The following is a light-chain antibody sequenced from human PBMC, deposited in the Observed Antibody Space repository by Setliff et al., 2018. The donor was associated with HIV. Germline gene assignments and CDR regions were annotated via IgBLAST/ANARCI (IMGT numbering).Light chain of an antibody. CDR3: GSYAGSNNYV. Sequence: QSALTQPASVSGSPGQSITISCAGTSSDVGGYNFVSWYQQHPGKAPKLMVYDVSNRPSGVSNRFSGSKSGNTASLTVSGLQVEDEADYYCGSYAGSNNYVFGTGTKVTVL. J-gene: IGLJ1*01. CDR2: DVS. CDR1: SSDVGGYNF. V-gene: IGLV2-14*03.